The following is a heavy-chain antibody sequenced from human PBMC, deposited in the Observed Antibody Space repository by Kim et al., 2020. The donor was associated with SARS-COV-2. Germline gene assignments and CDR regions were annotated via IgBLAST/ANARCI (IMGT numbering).Heavy chain of an antibody. Sequence: TSRVTISVDPSKNQFSLKLGSVTAADTAVYYCARGQYSGYDSEICDYFDYWGQGTLVTVSS. D-gene: IGHD5-12*01. J-gene: IGHJ4*02. CDR3: ARGQYSGYDSEICDYFDY. V-gene: IGHV4-59*09.